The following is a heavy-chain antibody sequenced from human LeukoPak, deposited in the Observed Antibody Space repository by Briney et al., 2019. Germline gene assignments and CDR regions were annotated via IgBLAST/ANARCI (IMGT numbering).Heavy chain of an antibody. V-gene: IGHV5-51*01. J-gene: IGHJ4*02. D-gene: IGHD6-19*01. CDR2: IYPGDSDT. CDR3: ALGYSSGGHFDY. CDR1: GYTFISHW. Sequence: GESLKISCKGSGYTFISHWIGWVRQMPGKGLEWMGTIYPGDSDTRYSPSFQGQVTISVDNSINTAYLQWNSLRASDTAMYYCALGYSSGGHFDYWGQGTLVTVSS.